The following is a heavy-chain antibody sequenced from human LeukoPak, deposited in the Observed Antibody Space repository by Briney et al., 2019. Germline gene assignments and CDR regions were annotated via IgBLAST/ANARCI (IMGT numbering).Heavy chain of an antibody. V-gene: IGHV3-23*01. J-gene: IGHJ4*02. D-gene: IGHD2/OR15-2a*01. CDR2: ISGSGGDT. Sequence: GGSLRLSCAASGFTFSAFAMSWVRQAPGKGLEWVSGISGSGGDTFYAASVKGRFTISRDNSKDTLFLQMMSLRAEDTAVYFCAKDFYCHSSPCQVGDWGQGTLVSVSS. CDR1: GFTFSAFA. CDR3: AKDFYCHSSPCQVGD.